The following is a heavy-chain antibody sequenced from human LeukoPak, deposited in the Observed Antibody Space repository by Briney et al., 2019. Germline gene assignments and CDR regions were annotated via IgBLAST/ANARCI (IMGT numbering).Heavy chain of an antibody. D-gene: IGHD2-15*01. CDR1: GYSFTNYW. V-gene: IGHV5-51*01. J-gene: IGHJ5*02. CDR2: IYPGDFDV. CDR3: ARGPRYFDP. Sequence: PGESLKISCKGSGYSFTNYWIGWGRQMPGKGLEWMGIIYPGDFDVRYSPSFQGQVTISADKSISHAYMQWSSLKASDTAMYYCARGPRYFDPWGQGTLVTVSS.